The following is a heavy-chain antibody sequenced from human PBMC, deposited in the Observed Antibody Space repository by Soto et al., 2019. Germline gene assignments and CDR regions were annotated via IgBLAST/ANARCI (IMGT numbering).Heavy chain of an antibody. J-gene: IGHJ4*02. CDR2: ISSSSSYI. CDR1: GFTFSSYS. V-gene: IGHV3-21*01. CDR3: ARGNSPVNVY. Sequence: GGSLRLSCAASGFTFSSYSMNWVRQAPGKGLEWVSSISSSSSYIYYADSVKGRFTISRDNAKNSLYLRMNSLRAEDTAVYYCARGNSPVNVYWGQGTLVTVSS. D-gene: IGHD3-16*02.